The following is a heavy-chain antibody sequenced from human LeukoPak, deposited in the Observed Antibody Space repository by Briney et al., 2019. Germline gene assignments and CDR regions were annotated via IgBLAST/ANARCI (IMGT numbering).Heavy chain of an antibody. D-gene: IGHD2-15*01. V-gene: IGHV4-59*01. CDR1: GGSISSYY. CDR2: IYYSGST. Sequence: SETLSLTCTVSGGSISSYYWSWIRQPPGKGLEWIGYIYYSGSTNYNPSLKSRVTISVDTSKNQFSLKLSSVTAADTAVYYCARGGDVVVVAAPTGKDWYYGMDVWGQGTTVTVSS. CDR3: ARGGDVVVVAAPTGKDWYYGMDV. J-gene: IGHJ6*02.